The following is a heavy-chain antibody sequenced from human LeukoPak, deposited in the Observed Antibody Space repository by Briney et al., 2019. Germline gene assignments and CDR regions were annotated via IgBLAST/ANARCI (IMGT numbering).Heavy chain of an antibody. V-gene: IGHV1-24*01. CDR3: ATSGRGWYNSVDS. Sequence: GASVKVSCKVSGYSLSDLSVHWVRQAPGKGLEWMGGFDPEDGVTFYAQKFQGRLTMTEDTATDTAYMELTSLRSEDTAVYYCATSGRGWYNSVDSWGRGTLVTVSS. J-gene: IGHJ5*01. CDR2: FDPEDGVT. D-gene: IGHD6-19*01. CDR1: GYSLSDLS.